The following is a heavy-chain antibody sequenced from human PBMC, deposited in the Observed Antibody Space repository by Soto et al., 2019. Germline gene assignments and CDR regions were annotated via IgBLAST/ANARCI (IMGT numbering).Heavy chain of an antibody. CDR3: AKVAGGLGYFDL. CDR1: GFTFSDYA. CDR2: ISATGGNI. V-gene: IGHV3-23*01. J-gene: IGHJ2*01. D-gene: IGHD3-16*01. Sequence: EVQLLESGGGLARPGGSLRLSCVASGFTFSDYAMTWVRQAPGKGLEWVADISATGGNIEYKDSLKGRFTISRDNSKNTLYLQLNGLQSDDTAVHYCAKVAGGLGYFDLCGRGTLVTVSS.